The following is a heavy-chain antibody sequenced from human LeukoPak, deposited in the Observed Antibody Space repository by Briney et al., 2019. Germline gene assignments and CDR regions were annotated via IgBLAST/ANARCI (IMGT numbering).Heavy chain of an antibody. Sequence: ASVKVSCKASGYTFTTYGISWVRQARGQGLEWMGWISGYNGNTNYEQKFQGRVTMTTDTSTSTAYMELRTLRSDDTAVYYCAGTCSASSTNCYTDFWGQGTLVTVSS. CDR1: GYTFTTYG. D-gene: IGHD2-2*02. V-gene: IGHV1-18*01. CDR2: ISGYNGNT. J-gene: IGHJ4*02. CDR3: AGTCSASSTNCYTDF.